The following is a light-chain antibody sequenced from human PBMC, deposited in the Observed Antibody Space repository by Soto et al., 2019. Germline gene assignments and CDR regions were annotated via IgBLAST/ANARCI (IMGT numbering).Light chain of an antibody. CDR1: QGISSW. J-gene: IGKJ4*01. CDR2: AAS. Sequence: DIQMTQSPSSVSASVGDRVIITCRASQGISSWLSWYQKKPGEAPNLLIYAASRLQRGVPSRFSGSGSGTDFTLTISSLQPEDFAPYYCQQADTFPLTFGGGPKVEIK. V-gene: IGKV1D-12*01. CDR3: QQADTFPLT.